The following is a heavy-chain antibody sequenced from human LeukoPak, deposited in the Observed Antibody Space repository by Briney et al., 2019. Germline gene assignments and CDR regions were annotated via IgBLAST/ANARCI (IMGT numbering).Heavy chain of an antibody. D-gene: IGHD1-7*01. CDR1: GYTFTGYY. Sequence: ASVKVSCKASGYTFTGYYMHWVRQAPGQGLEWMGRMNPNSGGANYAQKFQGRVTMTRDTSISTAYMELSRLRSDDTAVYYCAREGGITGTTDYWGQGTLVTVSS. V-gene: IGHV1-2*06. CDR2: MNPNSGGA. CDR3: AREGGITGTTDY. J-gene: IGHJ4*02.